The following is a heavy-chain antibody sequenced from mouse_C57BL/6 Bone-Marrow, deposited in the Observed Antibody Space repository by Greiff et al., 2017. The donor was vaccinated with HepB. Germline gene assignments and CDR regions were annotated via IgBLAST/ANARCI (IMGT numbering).Heavy chain of an antibody. V-gene: IGHV2-2*01. CDR2: IWSGGST. D-gene: IGHD1-1*01. J-gene: IGHJ1*03. Sequence: QVQLQQSGPGLVQPSQSLSITCTVSGFSLTSYGVHWVRQSPGKGLEWLGVIWSGGSTDDNAAFISRLSISKDNSKSQVFFKMNSLQADDTAIYYCASITTVVEYFDVWGTGTTVTVSS. CDR1: GFSLTSYG. CDR3: ASITTVVEYFDV.